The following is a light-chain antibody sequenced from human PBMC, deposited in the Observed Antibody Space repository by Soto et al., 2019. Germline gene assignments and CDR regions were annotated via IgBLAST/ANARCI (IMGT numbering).Light chain of an antibody. CDR1: ALPKHY. CDR3: QSADSSGPYV. Sequence: SYELTQPPSGSLSPGQTARITCSGDALPKHYAYWYQQKPGQAPVLVIYKASERPSGIPERFSGSSSGTTVTLTISGVQAEDEAAYYCQSADSSGPYVFGTGTKLTVL. CDR2: KAS. V-gene: IGLV3-25*03. J-gene: IGLJ1*01.